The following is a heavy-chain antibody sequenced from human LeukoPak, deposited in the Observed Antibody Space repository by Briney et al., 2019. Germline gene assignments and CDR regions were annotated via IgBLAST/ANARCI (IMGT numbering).Heavy chain of an antibody. V-gene: IGHV1-46*01. D-gene: IGHD3-9*01. CDR1: GYTFTSYY. Sequence: ASVTVSCKASGYTFTSYYMHWVRQAPGQGLEWMGIINPSGGSTSYAQKFQGRVTMTRDTSTSTVYMELSSLRSEDTAVYYCARLDYDILTGYSELPYYYGMDVWGQGTTVTVSS. CDR2: INPSGGST. J-gene: IGHJ6*02. CDR3: ARLDYDILTGYSELPYYYGMDV.